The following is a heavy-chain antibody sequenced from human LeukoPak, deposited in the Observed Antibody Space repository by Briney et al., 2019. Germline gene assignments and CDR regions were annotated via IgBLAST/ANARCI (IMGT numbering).Heavy chain of an antibody. CDR2: INRDGSTT. CDR1: ESTFSKFW. J-gene: IGHJ4*02. V-gene: IGHV3-74*03. CDR3: ARPLD. Sequence: EGSLRLSCAASESTFSKFWMHWVRQAPGKGLVWVSGINRDGSTTTYADSVKGRFTISRDNSKNTLFLQMNSLRAEDTAVYYCARPLDWGQGTRVTVSS.